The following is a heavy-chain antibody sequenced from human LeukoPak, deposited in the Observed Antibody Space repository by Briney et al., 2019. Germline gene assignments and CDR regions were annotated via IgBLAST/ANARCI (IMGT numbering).Heavy chain of an antibody. Sequence: NPSETLSLTCTVSGGSISSYYWSWIRQPAGKGLEWIGRIYTSGSTNYNPSLKSRVTMSVDTSKNQFSLKLSSVTAADTAVYYCARALGGGQWLPTDAFDIWGQGTMVTVSS. D-gene: IGHD6-19*01. J-gene: IGHJ3*02. V-gene: IGHV4-4*07. CDR3: ARALGGGQWLPTDAFDI. CDR2: IYTSGST. CDR1: GGSISSYY.